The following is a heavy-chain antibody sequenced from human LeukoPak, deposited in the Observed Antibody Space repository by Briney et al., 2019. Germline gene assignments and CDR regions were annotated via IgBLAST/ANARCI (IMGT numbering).Heavy chain of an antibody. CDR1: GFTVSSNY. Sequence: GGSLRLSCAASGFTVSSNYMNWIRQAPGKGLERVSVLYGGGGTYYAVSVKGRFTISRDNSKNTLYLQMSSLRVEDTAVYYCARGYDSSGYYYDWGQGALVTVSS. J-gene: IGHJ4*02. CDR3: ARGYDSSGYYYD. V-gene: IGHV3-53*01. D-gene: IGHD3-22*01. CDR2: LYGGGGT.